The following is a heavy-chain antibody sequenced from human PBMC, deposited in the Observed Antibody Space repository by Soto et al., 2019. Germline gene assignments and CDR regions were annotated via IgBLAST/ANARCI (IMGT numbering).Heavy chain of an antibody. V-gene: IGHV4-61*03. CDR2: IYTTGST. D-gene: IGHD5-12*01. CDR3: MRVPVATYRIYWSDP. CDR1: GDSVTSGNYY. Sequence: SETLSLTCTVSGDSVTSGNYYWSWIRQPPGKGLEWIGHIYTTGSTNYHPSLKSRVTMSLDTAKNHFSLKLTSVTAADTAVYYCMRVPVATYRIYWSDPWGQGTQVTVSS. J-gene: IGHJ5*02.